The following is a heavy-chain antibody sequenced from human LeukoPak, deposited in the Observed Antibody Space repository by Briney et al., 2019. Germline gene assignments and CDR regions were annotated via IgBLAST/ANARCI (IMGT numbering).Heavy chain of an antibody. CDR2: INPNSGGT. J-gene: IGHJ4*02. CDR3: ARLPTRWSGLDY. D-gene: IGHD3-3*01. CDR1: GGTFSSYA. Sequence: SVKVSCKASGGTFSSYAISWVRQAPGQGLEWMGRINPNSGGTNYAQKFQGRVTITADESTSTAYMELSSLRSEDTAVYYCARLPTRWSGLDYWGQGTLVTVSS. V-gene: IGHV1-69*01.